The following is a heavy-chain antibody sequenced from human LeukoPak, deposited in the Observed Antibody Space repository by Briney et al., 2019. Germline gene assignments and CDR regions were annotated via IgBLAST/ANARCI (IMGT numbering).Heavy chain of an antibody. CDR1: GYTFTGYY. V-gene: IGHV1-2*06. J-gene: IGHJ4*02. CDR3: ARDENERYCTNGVCSGPFDY. D-gene: IGHD2-8*01. Sequence: GASVKVSYKASGYTFTGYYMHWVRQAPGQGLEWMGRINPNSGGTNYAQKFQGRVTMTRDTSISTAYMELSRLRSDDTAVYYCARDENERYCTNGVCSGPFDYWGQGTLVTVSS. CDR2: INPNSGGT.